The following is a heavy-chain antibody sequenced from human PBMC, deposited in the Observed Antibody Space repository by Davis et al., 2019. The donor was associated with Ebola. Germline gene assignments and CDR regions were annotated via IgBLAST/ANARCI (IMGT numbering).Heavy chain of an antibody. J-gene: IGHJ4*02. D-gene: IGHD6-13*01. Sequence: GESLKISCTSSGVTFNDYAMSWVRQAQGTGWEWVSAISGSGGSTSYADSVRGRFTISRDNSKTTLYLQVNSLRAEDTAVYYCTKGGISAPGRDYWGQGTLVTVSS. CDR1: GVTFNDYA. CDR2: ISGSGGST. V-gene: IGHV3-23*01. CDR3: TKGGISAPGRDY.